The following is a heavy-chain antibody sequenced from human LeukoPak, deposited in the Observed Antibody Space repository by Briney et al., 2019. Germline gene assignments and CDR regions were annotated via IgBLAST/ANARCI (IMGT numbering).Heavy chain of an antibody. V-gene: IGHV3-23*01. D-gene: IGHD3-9*01. CDR2: ISGSGDNT. J-gene: IGHJ4*02. CDR3: ARGRGRYFDSFDY. Sequence: GGSLRLSCAASGFTFSSYAMSWVRQVPGKGLEWVSVISGSGDNTYYADSVKGRFTISRDNSKNTLYLQMNSLRAEDTAVYYCARGRGRYFDSFDYWGQGTLVTVSS. CDR1: GFTFSSYA.